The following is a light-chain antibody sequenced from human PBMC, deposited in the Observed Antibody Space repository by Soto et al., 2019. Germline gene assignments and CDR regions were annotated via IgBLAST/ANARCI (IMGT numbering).Light chain of an antibody. V-gene: IGKV3-20*01. CDR2: GAS. Sequence: EIVLTQSPGTLSLSPGERATLSCRASQSVRSDYLAWYQQKPGQAPRLLIHGASNRATGIPDRISGSAYGTDFTLTISSLEPEVFAVYYCQLYGSALRTFGQGTKLEIK. CDR3: QLYGSALRT. J-gene: IGKJ2*01. CDR1: QSVRSDY.